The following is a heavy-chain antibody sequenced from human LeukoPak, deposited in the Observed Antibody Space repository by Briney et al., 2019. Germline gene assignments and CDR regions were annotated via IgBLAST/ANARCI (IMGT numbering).Heavy chain of an antibody. D-gene: IGHD2-15*01. V-gene: IGHV1-8*02. CDR1: GYIFSSYD. J-gene: IGHJ4*02. CDR3: ARRLGYCSDGSCYSLNY. CDR2: MNPNSGNT. Sequence: ASVKVSCKASGYIFSSYDINWVRQATGQGLEWMGWMNPNSGNTGYAQKFQGRVTMTRNTSVSTAYMELSSLRSEDTGVYYCARRLGYCSDGSCYSLNYWGQGTPVTVSP.